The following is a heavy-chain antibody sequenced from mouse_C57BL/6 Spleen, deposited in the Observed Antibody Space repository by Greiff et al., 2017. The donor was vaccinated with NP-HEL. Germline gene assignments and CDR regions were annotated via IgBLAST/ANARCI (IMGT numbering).Heavy chain of an antibody. D-gene: IGHD2-5*01. V-gene: IGHV14-3*01. CDR2: IDPANGNT. Sequence: VQLQQSVAELVRPGASVKLSCTASGFNIKNTYMHWVKQRPEQGLEWIGRIDPANGNTKYAPKFQGKATITADQSSNTAYLQLSSLTSEDTAIYYWASYYSNYVGGYYAMDYWGQGTSVTVSS. J-gene: IGHJ4*01. CDR1: GFNIKNTY. CDR3: ASYYSNYVGGYYAMDY.